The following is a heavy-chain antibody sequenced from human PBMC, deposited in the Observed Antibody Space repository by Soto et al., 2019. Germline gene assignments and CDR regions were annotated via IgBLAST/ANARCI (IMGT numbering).Heavy chain of an antibody. J-gene: IGHJ4*02. V-gene: IGHV3-33*01. CDR3: ARDSGPVEMATIWGGFDY. Sequence: PGGSLRLSCAASGFTFSSYGMHWVRQAPNKGQEWVAVIWYDGSNKYYADSVKGRFTIYRDNSKNTLYLQMNSLRAEDTAVYYCARDSGPVEMATIWGGFDYWGQGTLVTVSS. CDR2: IWYDGSNK. D-gene: IGHD5-12*01. CDR1: GFTFSSYG.